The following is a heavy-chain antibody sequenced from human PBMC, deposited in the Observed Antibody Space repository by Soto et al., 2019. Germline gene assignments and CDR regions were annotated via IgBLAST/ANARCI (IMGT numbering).Heavy chain of an antibody. J-gene: IGHJ6*04. D-gene: IGHD6-25*01. CDR1: GYSFTSYC. Sequence: PGESLKLSCKGSGYSFTSYCIGWVFQMPRKGQEWMGIIYPGDSDTRYSPPSHDQVTTSADKTISTDYLQWISPKASDTAMDYYARTAAASKLYYGADAWGKETTVTAPS. CDR2: IYPGDSDT. V-gene: IGHV5-51*01. CDR3: ARTAAASKLYYGADA.